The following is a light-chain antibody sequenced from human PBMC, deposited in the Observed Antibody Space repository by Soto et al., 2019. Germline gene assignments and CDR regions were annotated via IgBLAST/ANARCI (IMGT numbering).Light chain of an antibody. J-gene: IGKJ1*01. CDR2: LGS. V-gene: IGKV2-28*01. Sequence: DIVMTQSPLSLPVTPGEPASVSCRSSQSLLYSDGYNYLDWYLQKPGQSPQLLIYLGSYRASGAPNRFSGSGSGKDFTLKISRVEAEDVGVYYFMQCLQPPRTFGQGTKVEFK. CDR3: MQCLQPPRT. CDR1: QSLLYSDGYNY.